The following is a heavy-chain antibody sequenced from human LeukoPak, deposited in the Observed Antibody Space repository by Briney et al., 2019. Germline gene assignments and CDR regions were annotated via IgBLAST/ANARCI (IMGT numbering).Heavy chain of an antibody. V-gene: IGHV4-34*01. J-gene: IGHJ6*03. CDR1: GGSFSGYY. CDR3: ARRRITMVRGVTPRYYYYYYMDV. Sequence: SETLSLTCAVYGGSFSGYYWSWIRQPPGKGVEWIGEINHSGSTNYNPSLKSRVTISVDTSKNQFSLKLSSVTAADTAVYYCARRRITMVRGVTPRYYYYYYMDVWGKGTTVTISS. D-gene: IGHD3-10*01. CDR2: INHSGST.